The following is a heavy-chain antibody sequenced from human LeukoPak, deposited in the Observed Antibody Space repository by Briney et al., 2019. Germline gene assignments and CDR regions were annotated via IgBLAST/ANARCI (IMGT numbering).Heavy chain of an antibody. CDR2: IHYSGST. Sequence: PSETLSLTCTVSGGSISSYYWSWIRQPPGKGLEWIGYIHYSGSTNYNPSLKSRVTISVDTSKNQFSLKLSSVTAADTAVYYCARFEGDSSGQEDAFDIWGQGTVVTVSS. J-gene: IGHJ3*02. CDR3: ARFEGDSSGQEDAFDI. D-gene: IGHD3-22*01. V-gene: IGHV4-59*01. CDR1: GGSISSYY.